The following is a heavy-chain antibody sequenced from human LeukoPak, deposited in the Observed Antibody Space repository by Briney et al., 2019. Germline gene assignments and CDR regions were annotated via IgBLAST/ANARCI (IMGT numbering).Heavy chain of an antibody. D-gene: IGHD6-19*01. CDR2: ISWNSGSI. Sequence: GRSLRLSCAASGFTFDGYAMHWVRQAPGKGLEWVSGISWNSGSIGYADSVKGRFTISRDNAKNSLYLQMNSLRAEDTAFYYCAKDTGSSGFNWGQGTLVTVSS. CDR3: AKDTGSSGFN. J-gene: IGHJ4*02. V-gene: IGHV3-9*01. CDR1: GFTFDGYA.